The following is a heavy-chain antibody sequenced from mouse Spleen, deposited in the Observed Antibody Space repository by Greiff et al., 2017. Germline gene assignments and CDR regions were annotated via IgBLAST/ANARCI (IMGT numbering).Heavy chain of an antibody. CDR2: ISSGGSYT. J-gene: IGHJ2*01. Sequence: EVQLVESGGGLVKPGGSLKLSCAASGFTFSSYAMSWVRQTPEKRLEWVATISSGGSYTYYPDSVKGRFTISRDNAKNTLYLQMSSLRSEDTAMYYCARQGYDYLDYWGQGTTLTVSS. V-gene: IGHV5-9-3*01. CDR3: ARQGYDYLDY. D-gene: IGHD2-3*01. CDR1: GFTFSSYA.